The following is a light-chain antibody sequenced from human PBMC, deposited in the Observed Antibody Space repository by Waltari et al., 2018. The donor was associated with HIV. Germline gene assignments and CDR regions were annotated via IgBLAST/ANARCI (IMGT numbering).Light chain of an antibody. Sequence: EIVLTPSPATLSLSPGERPTLSCGASQTVSNNYLAWYQQKPGLAPRLLIYDASSRAAGVPDRFSGSGSGTNFTLTISRLEPEDFAVYYCHQFGSSTSYTFGQGTKVEIK. CDR1: QTVSNNY. CDR2: DAS. V-gene: IGKV3D-20*01. J-gene: IGKJ2*01. CDR3: HQFGSSTSYT.